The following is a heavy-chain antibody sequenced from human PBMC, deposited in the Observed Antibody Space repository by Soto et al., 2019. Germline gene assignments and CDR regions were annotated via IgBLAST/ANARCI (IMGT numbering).Heavy chain of an antibody. CDR3: TTGEVDYYDSSGYNY. J-gene: IGHJ4*02. V-gene: IGHV3-15*01. CDR1: GFTFSNAW. D-gene: IGHD3-22*01. CDR2: IKSKTDGGTT. Sequence: EVQLLESGGGLVQPGGSLRLSCAASGFTFSNAWMSWVRQAPGKGLEWVGRIKSKTDGGTTDYAAPVKGRFTISRDDSKNTLYLQMNSLKTEDTAVYYCTTGEVDYYDSSGYNYWGQGTLVTVSS.